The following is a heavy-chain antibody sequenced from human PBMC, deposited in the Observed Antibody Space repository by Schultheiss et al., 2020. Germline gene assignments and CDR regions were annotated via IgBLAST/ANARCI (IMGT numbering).Heavy chain of an antibody. D-gene: IGHD3-3*01. CDR3: ARGEITIFGVFHFDY. Sequence: GGSLRLSCAASGFTFSSYSMNWVRQAPGKGLEWVSSISSSSSYIYYADSVKGRFTISRDNSKNTLYLQMNSLRAEDTAVYYCARGEITIFGVFHFDYWGQGTLVTVYS. CDR2: ISSSSSYI. J-gene: IGHJ4*02. CDR1: GFTFSSYS. V-gene: IGHV3-21*01.